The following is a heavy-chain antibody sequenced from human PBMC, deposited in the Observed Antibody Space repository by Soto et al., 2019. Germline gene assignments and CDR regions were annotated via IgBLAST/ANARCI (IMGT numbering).Heavy chain of an antibody. CDR1: GDSISTYY. D-gene: IGHD3-22*01. CDR2: LYYGRSA. V-gene: IGHV4-59*01. CDR3: ALRSMAVVPEY. J-gene: IGHJ4*02. Sequence: QVQLQESGPGLVKPSETLSLTCAVSGDSISTYYCMWIRQPPGKGLESIGYLYYGRSANYNPSLKSRLTWAVDTSTNQCSLTLSSMTAADTAVYYCALRSMAVVPEYWGQGNLVTVSS.